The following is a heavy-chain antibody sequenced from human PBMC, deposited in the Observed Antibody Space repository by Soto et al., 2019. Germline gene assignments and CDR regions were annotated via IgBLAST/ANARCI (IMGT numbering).Heavy chain of an antibody. CDR2: IIPILGIA. V-gene: IGHV1-69*02. Sequence: GASVKVSCKASGGTFSSYTISWVRQAPGQGLEWMGRIIPILGIANYAQKFQGRFTISRDNSKNTLYLQMDSLRAEDTAVYYCARSIAAAGSFGPYYYYGMDVWGQGTTVTVSS. CDR1: GGTFSSYT. CDR3: ARSIAAAGSFGPYYYYGMDV. D-gene: IGHD6-13*01. J-gene: IGHJ6*02.